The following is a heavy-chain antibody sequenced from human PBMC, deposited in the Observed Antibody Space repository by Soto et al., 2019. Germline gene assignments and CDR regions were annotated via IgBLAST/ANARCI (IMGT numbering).Heavy chain of an antibody. V-gene: IGHV1-2*02. CDR3: ARGGGVGVAGSAAFYM. Sequence: QLHLVQSGAVVKKPGASVTVSCSASGYPVTAYYMHWVRQAPGRGLEWMGGINPATGAAKYTQTFQGRVTMTRDTSTSTGFMELSGLTSEDTAVFYCARGGGVGVAGSAAFYMWGQGTLVTVSS. J-gene: IGHJ3*02. CDR1: GYPVTAYY. CDR2: INPATGAA. D-gene: IGHD3-3*01.